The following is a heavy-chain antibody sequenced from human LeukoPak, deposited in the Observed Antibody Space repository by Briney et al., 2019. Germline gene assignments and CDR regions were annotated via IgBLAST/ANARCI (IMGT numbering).Heavy chain of an antibody. D-gene: IGHD1-26*01. Sequence: SATLSLTYTVSGGSISSYYWSWIRQPDGKGLEWIGRIYTSGSTNYNPSLKSRVSMSVDTSKNQFSLKLSSVTAADTAVYYCARDVKWELVRCFDPWGQGTLVTVSS. CDR3: ARDVKWELVRCFDP. CDR1: GGSISSYY. V-gene: IGHV4-4*07. CDR2: IYTSGST. J-gene: IGHJ5*02.